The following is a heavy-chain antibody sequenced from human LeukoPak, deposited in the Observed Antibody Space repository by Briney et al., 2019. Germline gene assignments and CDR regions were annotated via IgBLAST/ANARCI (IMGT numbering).Heavy chain of an antibody. V-gene: IGHV1-18*01. CDR3: ARADDYGGNPGAFDI. CDR2: IYTYNVHT. Sequence: ASVKVSCKTSGYTFTSYGVSWVRQAPGRGLEWIGWIYTYNVHTNYAQNLQGRVTMTTDTSTSTAYMELRSLTSDDTALYYCARADDYGGNPGAFDIWGQGTMVTVSS. D-gene: IGHD4-23*01. CDR1: GYTFTSYG. J-gene: IGHJ3*02.